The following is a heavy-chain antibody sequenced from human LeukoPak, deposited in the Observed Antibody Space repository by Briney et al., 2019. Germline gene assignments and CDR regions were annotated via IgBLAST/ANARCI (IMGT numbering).Heavy chain of an antibody. CDR3: ARLYLSFFDY. Sequence: PSETLSLTCAVYGGSFSGYYWSWIRQPPGKGLEWIGEISHSGSTNYNPSLKSRVTISVDTSKNQFSLKLSSVTAADTAVYYCARLYLSFFDYWGQGTLVTVSS. CDR2: ISHSGST. CDR1: GGSFSGYY. V-gene: IGHV4-34*01. J-gene: IGHJ4*02. D-gene: IGHD2-2*02.